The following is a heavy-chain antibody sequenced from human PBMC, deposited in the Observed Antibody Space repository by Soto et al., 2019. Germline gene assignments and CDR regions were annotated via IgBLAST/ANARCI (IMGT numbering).Heavy chain of an antibody. CDR2: INAGNGNT. CDR1: GYTFTSYA. Sequence: ASVKVSCKASGYTFTSYAMHWVRQAPGQRLEWMGWINAGNGNTKYSQKFQGRVTITRDTSASTAYMELSSLRSEDTAVYYCASPPVKSYDFWSGLTEDAFDIWGQGTMVTVSS. D-gene: IGHD3-3*01. CDR3: ASPPVKSYDFWSGLTEDAFDI. J-gene: IGHJ3*02. V-gene: IGHV1-3*01.